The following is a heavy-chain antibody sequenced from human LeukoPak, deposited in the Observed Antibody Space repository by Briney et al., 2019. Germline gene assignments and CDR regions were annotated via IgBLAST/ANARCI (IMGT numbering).Heavy chain of an antibody. J-gene: IGHJ4*02. D-gene: IGHD1-1*01. Sequence: PWGSLRLTCAVSGCTFSNYDMNWVRLAQAQGLEWVSYIGSCGSVRYYADSVMSRFTISRDNAKNSLYLLMNSLRAEDTAVYYFARGWSWNYWGQGTLVTVS. CDR1: GCTFSNYD. CDR2: IGSCGSVR. CDR3: ARGWSWNY. V-gene: IGHV3-48*03.